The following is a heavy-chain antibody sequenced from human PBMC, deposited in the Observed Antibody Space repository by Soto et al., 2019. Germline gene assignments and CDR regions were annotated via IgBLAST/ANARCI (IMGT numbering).Heavy chain of an antibody. D-gene: IGHD5-18*01. CDR3: VKGESPLVDTAMVSYYYSGMDV. CDR1: GFTFRSYA. V-gene: IGHV3-23*01. J-gene: IGHJ6*02. Sequence: LRLSWAASGFTFRSYAMRWVRQAPGKGLEWVSAIRGSGGSTYYADSVEGRFTISRDNSKNQLYVQMNSLRAEDTAVYYCVKGESPLVDTAMVSYYYSGMDVWGQGTTVTVSS. CDR2: IRGSGGST.